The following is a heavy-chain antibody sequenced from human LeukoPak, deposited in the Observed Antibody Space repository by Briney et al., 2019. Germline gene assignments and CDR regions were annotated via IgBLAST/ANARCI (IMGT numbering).Heavy chain of an antibody. Sequence: ASVKVSCKASGYTFTNYYIHWVRQAPGQGLEWMAWINPNTGGTKYAQKFQGRVTMTRDTSISTAYMELSRLRSDDTAVYYCARAGYGSGSYYNDYWGQGTLVTVSS. CDR2: INPNTGGT. D-gene: IGHD3-10*01. J-gene: IGHJ4*02. V-gene: IGHV1-2*02. CDR1: GYTFTNYY. CDR3: ARAGYGSGSYYNDY.